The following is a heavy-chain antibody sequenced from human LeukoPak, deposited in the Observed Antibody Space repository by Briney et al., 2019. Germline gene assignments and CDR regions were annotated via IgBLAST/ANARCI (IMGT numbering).Heavy chain of an antibody. CDR2: ISSSSSYI. D-gene: IGHD6-19*01. CDR1: GFTFSSYS. Sequence: PGGSLRLSCAASGFTFSSYSMNWVRPAPGNGLEWVSSISSSSSYIYYADSVKGRFTISRDNAKNSLYLQMNSLRAEDTAVYYCARDRGSGLDYWGQGTLVTVSS. J-gene: IGHJ4*02. V-gene: IGHV3-21*01. CDR3: ARDRGSGLDY.